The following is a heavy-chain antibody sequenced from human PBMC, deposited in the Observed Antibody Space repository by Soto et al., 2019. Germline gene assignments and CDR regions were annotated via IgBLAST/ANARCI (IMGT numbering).Heavy chain of an antibody. CDR2: IYDSGST. Sequence: QVQLQESGPGLVKPSETLSLTCTVSGGSISSDYWSWIRQPPGKGLEWIGYIYDSGSTRYNPSLKSRGTMSVDTSQNQFSLKLTSVSASNTAVYYCGRLPVKDFDWLPPWFDPWGQGTLVTVSS. V-gene: IGHV4-59*12. J-gene: IGHJ5*02. CDR3: GRLPVKDFDWLPPWFDP. CDR1: GGSISSDY. D-gene: IGHD3-9*01.